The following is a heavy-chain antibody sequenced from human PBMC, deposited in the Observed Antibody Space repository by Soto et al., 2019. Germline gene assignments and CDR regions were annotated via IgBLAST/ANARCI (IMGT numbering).Heavy chain of an antibody. CDR1: GYTFTSYG. Sequence: QVQLVQSGAEVKKPGASVKVSCKASGYTFTSYGISWVRQAPGQGLEWMGWISAYNGNTNYAQKLQGRVTMTTATSTSTAYLELRSLRSDATAVYYCVVAAQPSYFAYWGQGTLVTVSS. D-gene: IGHD2-15*01. J-gene: IGHJ4*02. CDR3: VVAAQPSYFAY. CDR2: ISAYNGNT. V-gene: IGHV1-18*01.